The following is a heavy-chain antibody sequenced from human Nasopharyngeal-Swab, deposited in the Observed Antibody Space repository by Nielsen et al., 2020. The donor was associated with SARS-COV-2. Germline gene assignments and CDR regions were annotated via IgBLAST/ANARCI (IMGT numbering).Heavy chain of an antibody. CDR3: AKDLGVESPLWFDY. D-gene: IGHD4-23*01. CDR1: GFTFSSYA. J-gene: IGHJ4*02. V-gene: IGHV3-23*01. Sequence: GGSLRLSCTASGFTFSSYAMSWVRQAPGKGLEWVSEISGSGGSTYYAESVKGRFTISRDNSKNTLYLQMSSLRAEDTAIYYCAKDLGVESPLWFDYWGQVTLLTVSS. CDR2: ISGSGGST.